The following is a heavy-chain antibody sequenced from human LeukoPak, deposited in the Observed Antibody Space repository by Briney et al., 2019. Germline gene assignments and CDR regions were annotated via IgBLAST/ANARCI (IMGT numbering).Heavy chain of an antibody. V-gene: IGHV1-58*01. CDR3: AAELYGVYTDCCTFHL. D-gene: IGHD4-17*01. Sequence: SVKVSCKTSGFTFSTSAVQWVRQARGQRLEWIGWIIVGSGATSYAQSLQGRFTVTRDMSTNTAYMELSSLGSEDSAVYYCAAELYGVYTDCCTFHLWGQGTLVTVSS. CDR2: IIVGSGAT. CDR1: GFTFSTSA. J-gene: IGHJ3*01.